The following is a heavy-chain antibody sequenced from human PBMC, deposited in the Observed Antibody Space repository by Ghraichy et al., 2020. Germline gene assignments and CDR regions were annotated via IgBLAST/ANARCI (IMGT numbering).Heavy chain of an antibody. D-gene: IGHD3-10*01. Sequence: GGSLRLSCAASGFTFSSYAMHWVRQAPGKGLEWVAVISYDGSNKYYADSVKGRFTISRDNSKNTLYLQMNSLRAEDTAVYYCARDPTQIWFGEMYFDYWGQGTLVTVSS. J-gene: IGHJ4*02. CDR2: ISYDGSNK. CDR1: GFTFSSYA. CDR3: ARDPTQIWFGEMYFDY. V-gene: IGHV3-30-3*01.